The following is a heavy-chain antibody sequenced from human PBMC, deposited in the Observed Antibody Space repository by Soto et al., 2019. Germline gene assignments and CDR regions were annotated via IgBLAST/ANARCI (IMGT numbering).Heavy chain of an antibody. CDR2: IRSKANSYAT. V-gene: IGHV3-73*01. CDR3: TRCRITAAGALYAMDV. Sequence: GGSLRLSCAASGFTFSGSAMHWVRQASGKGLEWVGRIRSKANSYATAYAASVKGRFTISRDDSKNTAYLQMNSLKTEDTAVYYCTRCRITAAGALYAMDVWGPGTTVTVSS. J-gene: IGHJ6*02. D-gene: IGHD6-25*01. CDR1: GFTFSGSA.